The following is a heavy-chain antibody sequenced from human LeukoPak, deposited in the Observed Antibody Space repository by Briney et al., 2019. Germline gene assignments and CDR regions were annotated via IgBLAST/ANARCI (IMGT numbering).Heavy chain of an antibody. Sequence: PGRSLRLSCAASGFTFDDYAMHWVRQAPGKGLEWVSGISWNSGSIGYADSVKGRFTVSRDNTKNTLYLQVNNLRAEDTAVYYCARGPNSNWSGLDFWGQGTLVTVSS. CDR2: ISWNSGSI. CDR3: ARGPNSNWSGLDF. J-gene: IGHJ4*02. CDR1: GFTFDDYA. V-gene: IGHV3-9*01. D-gene: IGHD6-6*01.